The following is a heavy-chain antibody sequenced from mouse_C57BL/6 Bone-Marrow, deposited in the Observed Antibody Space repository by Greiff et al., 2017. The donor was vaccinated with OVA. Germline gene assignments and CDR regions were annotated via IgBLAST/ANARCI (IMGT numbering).Heavy chain of an antibody. Sequence: VQRVESGAELARPGASVKLSCKASGYTFTSYGISWVKQRPGQGLEWIGEIYPRSGNTYYNEKFKGKATLTADKSSSTAYMELRSLTSEDSAVYFCARDYYGSSYAMDYWGQGTSVTVSS. CDR2: IYPRSGNT. J-gene: IGHJ4*01. D-gene: IGHD1-1*01. CDR3: ARDYYGSSYAMDY. V-gene: IGHV1-81*01. CDR1: GYTFTSYG.